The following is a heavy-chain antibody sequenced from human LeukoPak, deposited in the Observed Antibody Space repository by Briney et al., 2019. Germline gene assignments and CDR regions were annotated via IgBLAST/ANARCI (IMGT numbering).Heavy chain of an antibody. Sequence: PGGSLRLSCAASGFTFNTYGMHWVRQAPGKGLEWVAVISYDGSNKYYGDSVKGRFTISRDNSKNTLYLQMNSLRAEDTAVYYCASGTGQWLVQDYWGQGTLVIVSS. CDR2: ISYDGSNK. CDR1: GFTFNTYG. CDR3: ASGTGQWLVQDY. V-gene: IGHV3-30*19. D-gene: IGHD6-19*01. J-gene: IGHJ4*02.